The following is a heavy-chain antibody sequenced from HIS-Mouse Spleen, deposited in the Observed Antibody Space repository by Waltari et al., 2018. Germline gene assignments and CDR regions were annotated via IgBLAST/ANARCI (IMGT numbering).Heavy chain of an antibody. CDR3: AREIPYSSSWYDWYFDL. Sequence: QLPLQESGPGLVKPSETLSLTCTVPGGPISSSSYYWCWIRQPPGKGLEWIGSIYYSGSTYYNPSLKSRVTISVDTSKNQFSLKLSSVTAADTAVYYCAREIPYSSSWYDWYFDLWGRGTLVTVSS. CDR2: IYYSGST. CDR1: GGPISSSSYY. D-gene: IGHD6-13*01. J-gene: IGHJ2*01. V-gene: IGHV4-39*07.